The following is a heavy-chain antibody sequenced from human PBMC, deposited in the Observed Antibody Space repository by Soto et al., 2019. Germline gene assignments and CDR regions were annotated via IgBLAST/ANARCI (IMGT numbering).Heavy chain of an antibody. CDR2: ISGSGGST. Sequence: GGSLRLSCAASGFTFSSYAMSWVRQAPGKGLEWVSAISGSGGSTYYADSVKGRFTISRDNSKNTLYLQMNSLRAEDTAVYYCAKDRGYCSSTSCPNDAFDIWGQGTMVTVSS. D-gene: IGHD2-2*01. CDR1: GFTFSSYA. CDR3: AKDRGYCSSTSCPNDAFDI. J-gene: IGHJ3*02. V-gene: IGHV3-23*01.